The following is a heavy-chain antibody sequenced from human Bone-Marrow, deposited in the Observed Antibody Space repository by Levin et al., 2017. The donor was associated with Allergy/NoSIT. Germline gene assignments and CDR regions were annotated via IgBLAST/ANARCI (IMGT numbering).Heavy chain of an antibody. Sequence: PGGSLRLSCAASGFTFSSYAMSWVRQAPGKGLEWVSAISGSGGSTYYADSVKGRFTISRDNSKNTLYLQMNSLRAEDTAVYYCAKTRGYTVTHWYFDLWGRGTLVTVSS. V-gene: IGHV3-23*01. CDR1: GFTFSSYA. CDR2: ISGSGGST. J-gene: IGHJ2*01. D-gene: IGHD4-17*01. CDR3: AKTRGYTVTHWYFDL.